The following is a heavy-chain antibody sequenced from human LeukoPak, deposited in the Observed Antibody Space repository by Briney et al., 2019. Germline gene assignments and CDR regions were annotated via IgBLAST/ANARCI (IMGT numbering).Heavy chain of an antibody. Sequence: PSETLSLTCTVSGGSTSTYYWSWIRQPAGKGLEWIGRIYTGGKTSFNPSLKSRVTMSVDTSKNQFSLRLSSVTAADTAVYYCGRYPYSSSWYGFDYWGQGTLVTVSS. J-gene: IGHJ4*02. CDR2: IYTGGKT. V-gene: IGHV4-4*07. D-gene: IGHD6-13*01. CDR1: GGSTSTYY. CDR3: GRYPYSSSWYGFDY.